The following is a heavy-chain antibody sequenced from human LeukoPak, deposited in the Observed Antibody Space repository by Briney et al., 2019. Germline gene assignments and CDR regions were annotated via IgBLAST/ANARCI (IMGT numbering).Heavy chain of an antibody. CDR1: GFTFSSHA. D-gene: IGHD6-19*01. J-gene: IGHJ4*02. V-gene: IGHV3-23*01. CDR3: AKVWGGSSGWYYFDY. CDR2: ISISGDTT. Sequence: GGSLRLSCVASGFTFSSHAMTWVRQAPGKGLEWVSAISISGDTTYYAASVRGRFTISRDNSKNTMYVQMNSLRVEDTAVYYCAKVWGGSSGWYYFDYWGQGTQVTVSP.